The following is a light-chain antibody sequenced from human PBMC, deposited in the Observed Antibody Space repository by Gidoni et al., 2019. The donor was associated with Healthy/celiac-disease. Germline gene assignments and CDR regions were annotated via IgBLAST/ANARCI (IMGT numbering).Light chain of an antibody. V-gene: IGKV1-8*01. CDR2: AAS. J-gene: IGKJ1*01. CDR1: QGISSY. CDR3: QQYYSYPPT. Sequence: AIRMTQSPSSFPASTGDRVTITCRASQGISSYLAWFQQKPGKDPKLLIYAASHLQSGVPSKFSRRGSGTDFTLTLRFLQAEDFATYYCQQYYSYPPTFGPGTQVEIK.